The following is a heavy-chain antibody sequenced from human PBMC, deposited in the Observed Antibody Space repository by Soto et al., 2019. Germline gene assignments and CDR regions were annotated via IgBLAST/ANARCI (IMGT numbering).Heavy chain of an antibody. V-gene: IGHV3-23*01. D-gene: IGHD3-3*01. CDR2: VSGRGDST. Sequence: GGSLRLSCAASGFTFNNYAMSWVRQAPGKGLEWVSSVSGRGDSTYYADSVKGRFSISRASSKNTLYLQMNSLRAEDTAVYYCAKEGRDDFWNSFVYYYYYGMDVWGQGTTVTVSS. CDR3: AKEGRDDFWNSFVYYYYYGMDV. J-gene: IGHJ6*02. CDR1: GFTFNNYA.